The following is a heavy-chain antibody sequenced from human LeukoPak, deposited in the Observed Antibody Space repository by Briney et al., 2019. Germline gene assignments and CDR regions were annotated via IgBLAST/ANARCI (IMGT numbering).Heavy chain of an antibody. V-gene: IGHV3-20*01. CDR1: GFTFDDCG. J-gene: IGHJ4*02. CDR2: INRNGAGT. CDR3: ARSLPSLDY. Sequence: GGSLRLSCAASGFTFDDCGMTWVRQAPGKGLEWVTGINRNGAGTGYVDSVKGRFTVSRDNAKNSLYLQMNSLRAEDTALYHCARSLPSLDYWGQGTLVTVSS.